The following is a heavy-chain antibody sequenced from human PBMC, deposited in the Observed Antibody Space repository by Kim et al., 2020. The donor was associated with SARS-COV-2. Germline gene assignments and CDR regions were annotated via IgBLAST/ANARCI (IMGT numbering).Heavy chain of an antibody. J-gene: IGHJ4*02. V-gene: IGHV4-39*01. Sequence: SETLSLTCTVSGDSISNSYYYWGWIRQPPGKGLEWIGNIYYSGSSYYAPSLKSRVTIFVDTSKNQFSLGLSSVTAADTAVYYCARLSSACSSTNCFDWGQGTLVTVPS. CDR1: GDSISNSYYY. CDR3: ARLSSACSSTNCFD. D-gene: IGHD2-2*01. CDR2: IYYSGSS.